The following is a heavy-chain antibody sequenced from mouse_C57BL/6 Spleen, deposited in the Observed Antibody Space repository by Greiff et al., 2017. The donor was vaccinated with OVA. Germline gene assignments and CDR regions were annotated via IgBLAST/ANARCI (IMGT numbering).Heavy chain of an antibody. CDR2: IYPGDGDT. J-gene: IGHJ4*01. CDR1: GYAFSSYW. D-gene: IGHD3-2*02. Sequence: QVQLKQSGAELVKPGASVKISCKASGYAFSSYWMNWVKQRPGKGLEWIGQIYPGDGDTNYNGKFKGKATLTADKSSSTAYMQLSSLTSEDSAVYFCARRGTAQATRNAMDYWGQGTSVTVSS. CDR3: ARRGTAQATRNAMDY. V-gene: IGHV1-80*01.